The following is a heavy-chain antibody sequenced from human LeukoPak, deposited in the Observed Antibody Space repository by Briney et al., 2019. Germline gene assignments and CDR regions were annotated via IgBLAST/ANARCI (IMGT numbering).Heavy chain of an antibody. Sequence: PGRSLRLSCAASGFTFSSYAMHWVRPAPGKGLEWVAVISYDGSNKYYADSVKGRFTISRDNSKNTLYLQMNSLRAGDTAVYYCGKHLTKKTGPSYYYGMDVWGQGTTVTVSS. CDR3: GKHLTKKTGPSYYYGMDV. CDR1: GFTFSSYA. J-gene: IGHJ6*02. D-gene: IGHD3-9*01. V-gene: IGHV3-30*04. CDR2: ISYDGSNK.